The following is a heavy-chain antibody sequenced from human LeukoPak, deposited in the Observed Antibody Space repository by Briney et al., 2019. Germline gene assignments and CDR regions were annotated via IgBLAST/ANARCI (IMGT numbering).Heavy chain of an antibody. V-gene: IGHV3-23*01. CDR2: INGSGGST. Sequence: GGSLRLSCAASGFTFSSYAMSWVRQAPGKGLEWVSAINGSGGSTYYADSVKGRFTISRDNSKNTLYLQMNSLRAEDTAVYYCAKSISRPYYMDVWGKGSTVTVSS. CDR3: AKSISRPYYMDV. D-gene: IGHD3-3*02. CDR1: GFTFSSYA. J-gene: IGHJ6*03.